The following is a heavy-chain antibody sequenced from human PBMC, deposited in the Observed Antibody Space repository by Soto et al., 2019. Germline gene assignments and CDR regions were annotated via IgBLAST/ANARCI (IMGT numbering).Heavy chain of an antibody. Sequence: GESLKISCKGSGYSFTSYWIGWVRQMPGKGLEWMGIIYPGDSDTRYSPSFQGQVTISADKSISTAYLQWSSLKASDTAMYYCARVVSSGSYYYGMAVWGQGTTVTVSS. J-gene: IGHJ6*02. CDR1: GYSFTSYW. CDR2: IYPGDSDT. D-gene: IGHD2-2*01. CDR3: ARVVSSGSYYYGMAV. V-gene: IGHV5-51*01.